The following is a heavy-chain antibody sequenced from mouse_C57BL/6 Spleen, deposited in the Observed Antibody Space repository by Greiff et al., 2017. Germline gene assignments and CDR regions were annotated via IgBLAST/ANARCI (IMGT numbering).Heavy chain of an antibody. CDR3: ARQFELGRDWYFDV. CDR2: ISGGGGNT. J-gene: IGHJ1*03. Sequence: ESGGGLVKPGGSLKLSCAASGFTFSSYTMSWVRQNPEKRLEWVATISGGGGNTYYPGSVKGRFTISRDNAKITLYLQMSSLRSEDTTLYYCARQFELGRDWYFDVWGTGTTVTVSA. D-gene: IGHD4-1*01. CDR1: GFTFSSYT. V-gene: IGHV5-9*01.